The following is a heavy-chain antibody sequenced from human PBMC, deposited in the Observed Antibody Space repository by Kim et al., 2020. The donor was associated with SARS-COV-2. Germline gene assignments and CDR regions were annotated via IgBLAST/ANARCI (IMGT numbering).Heavy chain of an antibody. CDR2: ISSSSSYI. V-gene: IGHV3-21*01. CDR3: ARGNDILTGQYYYYYGMDV. Sequence: GGSLRLSCAASGFTFSSYSMNWVRQAPGKGLEWVSSISSSSSYIYYADSVKGRFTISRDNAKNSLYLQMNSLRAEDTAVYYCARGNDILTGQYYYYYGMDVWGQGTTVTVSS. D-gene: IGHD3-9*01. J-gene: IGHJ6*02. CDR1: GFTFSSYS.